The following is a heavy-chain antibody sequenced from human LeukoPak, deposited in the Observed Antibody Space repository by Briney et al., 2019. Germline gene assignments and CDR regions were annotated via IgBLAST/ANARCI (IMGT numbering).Heavy chain of an antibody. J-gene: IGHJ6*02. D-gene: IGHD3-10*01. V-gene: IGHV4-34*01. CDR3: ARGFLGLIGGV. CDR2: INNNGTT. CDR1: GGSFSGYY. Sequence: SSETLSLTCGVSGGSFSGYYWKWIRQAPGKGREWIGEINNNGTTSSNPSLKGRVTITVDTSRSRFSLKLNSATAADTAVYYCARGFLGLIGGVWGQGTTVTVSS.